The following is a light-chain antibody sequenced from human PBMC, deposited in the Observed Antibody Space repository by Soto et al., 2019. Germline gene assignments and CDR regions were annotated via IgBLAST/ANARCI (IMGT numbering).Light chain of an antibody. J-gene: IGKJ1*01. V-gene: IGKV3-11*01. Sequence: IVLTQSPATLSLSPGARATLSCRAGQSVSNYLAWYQQKPGQAPRLLIYDTFNRATGIPARFSGSGSGTDFTHTISSLEPEDLAVYFCVQRSTWPWTSGQGTKVEIK. CDR1: QSVSNY. CDR3: VQRSTWPWT. CDR2: DTF.